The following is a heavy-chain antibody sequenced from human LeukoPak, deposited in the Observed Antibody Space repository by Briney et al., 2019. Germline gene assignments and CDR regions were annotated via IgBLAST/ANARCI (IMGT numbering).Heavy chain of an antibody. D-gene: IGHD3-10*01. J-gene: IGHJ4*02. CDR2: INYSGNA. Sequence: SETLVLNGDVLCGFFSGYYWTLIRHPPAKGLELIGEINYSGNANYNPPLKSRVTISLDTSKNQFSLKLISVTAADTAVYYCARAGDYYGSGIPFDFWGQGTLVTVSS. CDR3: ARAGDYYGSGIPFDF. V-gene: IGHV4-34*01. CDR1: CGFFSGYY.